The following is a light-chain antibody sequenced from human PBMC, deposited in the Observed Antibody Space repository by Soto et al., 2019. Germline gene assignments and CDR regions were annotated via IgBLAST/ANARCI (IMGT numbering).Light chain of an antibody. V-gene: IGKV1-6*01. Sequence: IQMTQSPSSLSASVGDRVTITCRASQAIRTALGWYQQKPGKVPKLLIYAASTLQSGVPSRFSGSGSGTDFTLTISSLQPEDFATYYCLLDFRYFWAFGQGTKVDIK. CDR3: LLDFRYFWA. CDR1: QAIRTA. J-gene: IGKJ1*01. CDR2: AAS.